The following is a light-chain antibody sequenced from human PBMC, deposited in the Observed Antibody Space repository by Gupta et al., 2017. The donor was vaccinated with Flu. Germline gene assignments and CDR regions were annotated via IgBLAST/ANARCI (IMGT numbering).Light chain of an antibody. CDR3: GSYADGRYV. CDR1: GGNVGGYNY. V-gene: IGLV2-8*01. J-gene: IGLJ1*01. Sequence: QSVTISWTGTGGNVGGYNYVSGDQQHPGKGHKLMIYEVRRRPAGVPDRFSASKSGSTASLTVSGLQAEDEADYYCGSYADGRYVFGTGTKVTVL. CDR2: EVR.